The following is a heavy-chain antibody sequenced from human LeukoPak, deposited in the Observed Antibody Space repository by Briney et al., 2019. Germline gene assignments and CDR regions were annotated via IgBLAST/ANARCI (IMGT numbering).Heavy chain of an antibody. CDR1: GFTFSSYW. V-gene: IGHV3-7*01. D-gene: IGHD6-13*01. CDR2: IKQDGSEK. Sequence: GGSLRLSCAASGFTFSSYWMSWVRQAPGEGLEWVANIKQDGSEKYYVDSVKGRFTISRDNAKNSLYLQMNSLRAEDTAVYYCARDPPGSSWYVWGQGTLVTVSS. J-gene: IGHJ4*02. CDR3: ARDPPGSSWYV.